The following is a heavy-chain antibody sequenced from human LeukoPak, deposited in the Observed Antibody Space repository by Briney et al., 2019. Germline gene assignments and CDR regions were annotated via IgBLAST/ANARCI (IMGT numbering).Heavy chain of an antibody. D-gene: IGHD3-10*01. J-gene: IGHJ4*02. CDR1: GGSISSSSYY. CDR3: ARDSYYGSGSYYGY. V-gene: IGHV4-39*07. Sequence: PSETLSLTCTVSGGSISSSSYYWGWIRRPPGKGLEWIGSIYYSGSTYYNPSLKSRVTMSVDTSKNQFSLKLSSVTAADTAVYYCARDSYYGSGSYYGYWGQGTLVTVSS. CDR2: IYYSGST.